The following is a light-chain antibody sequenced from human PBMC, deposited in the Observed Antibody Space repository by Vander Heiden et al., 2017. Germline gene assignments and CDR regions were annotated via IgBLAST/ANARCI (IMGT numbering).Light chain of an antibody. CDR3: QQLNSYPIT. CDR1: QAISSY. J-gene: IGKJ5*01. CDR2: AAS. V-gene: IGKV1-9*01. Sequence: DIQLTQFPSFLSASVGDRVTITCRASQAISSYLTWYQQKPGKAPKLLIYAASTLQSGVPSRFSGSGSGTEFTLTISSLQPEDFATYYCQQLNSYPITFGQGTQLEIK.